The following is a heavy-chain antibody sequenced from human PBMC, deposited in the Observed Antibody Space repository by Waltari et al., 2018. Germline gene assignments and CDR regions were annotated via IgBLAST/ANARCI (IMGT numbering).Heavy chain of an antibody. CDR3: ARVITSAFDY. Sequence: QMVESGGGLVWPGGSLTLSCAASGFRFREYYMSWIRQAPGKGLELVSYISSRGTTILYADSVKGRFTIARDNAKNSLHMEMNNLRAEDTAVYYCARVITSAFDYWGQGSLVTVSS. V-gene: IGHV3-11*01. CDR2: ISSRGTTI. CDR1: GFRFREYY. J-gene: IGHJ4*02. D-gene: IGHD1-20*01.